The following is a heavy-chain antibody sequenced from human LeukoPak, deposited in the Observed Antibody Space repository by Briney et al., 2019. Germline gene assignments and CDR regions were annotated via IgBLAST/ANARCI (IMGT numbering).Heavy chain of an antibody. D-gene: IGHD1-1*01. CDR3: ARLKTGTSPYYYGMDV. CDR2: IYYSGST. V-gene: IGHV4-39*01. J-gene: IGHJ6*02. CDR1: GGSISSSSYY. Sequence: PSETLSLTCTVSGGSISSSSYYWGWIRQPPGKGLEWIGSIYYSGSTYYNPSLKSRVTISVDTSKNQFSLKLSSVTAADTAVYYCARLKTGTSPYYYGMDVWGQGTTVTVSS.